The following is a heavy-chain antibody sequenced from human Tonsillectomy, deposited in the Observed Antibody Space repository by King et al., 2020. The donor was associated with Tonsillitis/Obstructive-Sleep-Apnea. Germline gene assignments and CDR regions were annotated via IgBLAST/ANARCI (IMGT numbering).Heavy chain of an antibody. V-gene: IGHV1-3*01. Sequence: VQLVQSGAEVKKPGASVKLSCKASGYTFSSYAMHWVRQAPGQRPEWMGWINAANGYTEYSQKFQGRVTMTSDTSANTAFMELGSLTSGDTAVYYCARESPNAEGDSWGQGTLVTVSS. CDR2: INAANGYT. CDR3: ARESPNAEGDS. J-gene: IGHJ4*02. CDR1: GYTFSSYA. D-gene: IGHD2-8*01.